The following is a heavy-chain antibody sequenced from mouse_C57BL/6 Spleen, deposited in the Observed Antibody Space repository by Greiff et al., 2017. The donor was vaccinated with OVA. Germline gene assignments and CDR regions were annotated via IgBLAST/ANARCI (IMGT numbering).Heavy chain of an antibody. CDR3: AIEIYDGDYGYFDV. CDR1: GYTFTSYW. CDR2: IDPSDSET. J-gene: IGHJ1*03. V-gene: IGHV1-52*01. Sequence: QVQLQQPGAELVRPGSSVKLSCKASGYTFTSYWMHWVKQRPIQGLEWIGNIDPSDSETHYNQKFKDKATLTVDKSSSTAYMQLSSLTSEDSAVYDCAIEIYDGDYGYFDVWGTGTTVTVSS. D-gene: IGHD2-3*01.